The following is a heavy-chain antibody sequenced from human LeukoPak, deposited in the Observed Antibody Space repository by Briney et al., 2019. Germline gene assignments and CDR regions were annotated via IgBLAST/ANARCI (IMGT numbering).Heavy chain of an antibody. CDR2: FDPEDGET. Sequence: ASVKVSCKVSGYTLTELSMHWVRQAPGKGLEWMGGFDPEDGETIYAQKFQGRVTMTEDTSTDTAYMELSSLRSEDTAVYYCARGGVYCSGDICHGHTLADYWGQGTLVTVSS. J-gene: IGHJ4*02. CDR3: ARGGVYCSGDICHGHTLADY. CDR1: GYTLTELS. V-gene: IGHV1-24*01. D-gene: IGHD2-15*01.